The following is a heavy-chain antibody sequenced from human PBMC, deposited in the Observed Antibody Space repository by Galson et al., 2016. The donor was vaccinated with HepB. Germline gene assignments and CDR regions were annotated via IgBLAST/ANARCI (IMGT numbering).Heavy chain of an antibody. V-gene: IGHV4-59*01. Sequence: ETLSLTCTVSGGSMSTYYWSWIRQPPGKGLEWFGYIYYSGSTNYSPSLKSRVTISVDTSKNQFSLKLSSVTAADTAVYYCARDLTMVTTGWFDPWGQGTLVTVSS. J-gene: IGHJ5*02. CDR1: GGSMSTYY. D-gene: IGHD5-18*01. CDR2: IYYSGST. CDR3: ARDLTMVTTGWFDP.